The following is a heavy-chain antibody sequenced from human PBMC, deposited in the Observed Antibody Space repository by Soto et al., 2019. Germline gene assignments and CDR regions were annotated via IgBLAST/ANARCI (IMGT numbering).Heavy chain of an antibody. CDR2: IRVGGGDT. CDR3: AKCSVGTVRTSGWCNWFDP. V-gene: IGHV3-23*01. J-gene: IGHJ5*02. D-gene: IGHD6-19*01. Sequence: EVHLLESGGGLAQPGGSRRLSCAASGFTFSSSAMNWVRQAPGKGLEWVSSIRVGGGDTFYADSVRGRFTVSRDISRNTLYLHMNSLRAEDTAIYYCAKCSVGTVRTSGWCNWFDPWGQGTLVTVSS. CDR1: GFTFSSSA.